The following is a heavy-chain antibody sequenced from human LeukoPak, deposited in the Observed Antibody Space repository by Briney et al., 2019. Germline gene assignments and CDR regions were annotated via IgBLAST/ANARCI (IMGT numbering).Heavy chain of an antibody. V-gene: IGHV5-51*01. CDR1: GYIFTTYW. CDR2: IFPGDSDT. Sequence: GESLKISCKGSGYIFTTYWIGWVRQMPRKGLEWVGIIFPGDSDTLYSPSFQGQVTISADKSISTAYLQWSSLKASDTAMYYCATSESQTRFDFWGQGTLVTASS. CDR3: ATSESQTRFDF. J-gene: IGHJ4*02. D-gene: IGHD3-10*01.